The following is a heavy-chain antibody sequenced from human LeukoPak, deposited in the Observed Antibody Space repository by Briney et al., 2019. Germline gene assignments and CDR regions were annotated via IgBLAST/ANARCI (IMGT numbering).Heavy chain of an antibody. CDR1: GGSISSGGYY. D-gene: IGHD5-12*01. V-gene: IGHV4-31*03. CDR2: IYYSGST. Sequence: SETLSLTCTVSGGSISSGGYYWSWIRQHPGKGLEWNGYIYYSGSTYYNPSLKSRVTISVDTSKNQFSLKLSSVTAADTAVYYCARAPPPYSPYYYYYGMDVWGKGTTVTVSS. J-gene: IGHJ6*04. CDR3: ARAPPPYSPYYYYYGMDV.